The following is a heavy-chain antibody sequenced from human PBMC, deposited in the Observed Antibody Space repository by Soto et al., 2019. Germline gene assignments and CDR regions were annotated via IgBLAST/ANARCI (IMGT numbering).Heavy chain of an antibody. Sequence: QLQLQESGPGLVKPSGTLSLTLTVSGGSISSRYYYWGWIRQPPGKGPEWIGNIYYSGSTYYKQSPKTRVTISVDTSKNQLSLKLNSVTAADTAVYYCARQTASSPGFYFDFWGQGTMVTVSS. CDR1: GGSISSRYYY. CDR3: ARQTASSPGFYFDF. V-gene: IGHV4-39*01. CDR2: IYYSGST. J-gene: IGHJ4*02. D-gene: IGHD6-6*01.